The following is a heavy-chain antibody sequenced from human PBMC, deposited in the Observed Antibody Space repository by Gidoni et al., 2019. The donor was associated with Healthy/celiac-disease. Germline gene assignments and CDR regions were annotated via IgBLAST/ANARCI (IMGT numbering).Heavy chain of an antibody. D-gene: IGHD3-10*01. V-gene: IGHV3-15*01. CDR1: GFTFSTAW. CDR2: IKSKTDGGTT. Sequence: EVQLVESGGGLVKPGGSLRLSCAASGFTFSTAWMSWVRQAPGKGLEWVGRIKSKTDGGTTDYAAPVKGRFTISRDDSKNTLYLQMNSLKTEDTAVYYCTTTSLIAPMVRGVISADYWGQGTLVTVSS. J-gene: IGHJ4*02. CDR3: TTTSLIAPMVRGVISADY.